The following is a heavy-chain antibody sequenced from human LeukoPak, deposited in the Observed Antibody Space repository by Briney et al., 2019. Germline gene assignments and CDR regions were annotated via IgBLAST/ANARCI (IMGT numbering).Heavy chain of an antibody. CDR1: GFTFTSSA. Sequence: SVKVSCKASGFTFTSSAMQWVRQARGQRLEWIGWIVVGSGNTNYAQKFQERVIITRDMSTSTAYMELSSLRSEDTAVYYCAADMIAAAGSDAFDIWGQGTMVTVSS. J-gene: IGHJ3*02. V-gene: IGHV1-58*02. CDR2: IVVGSGNT. D-gene: IGHD6-13*01. CDR3: AADMIAAAGSDAFDI.